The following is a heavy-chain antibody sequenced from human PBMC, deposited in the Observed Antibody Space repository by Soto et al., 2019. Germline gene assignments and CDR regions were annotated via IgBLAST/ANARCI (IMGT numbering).Heavy chain of an antibody. CDR1: GYSFTSYW. V-gene: IGHV5-51*01. J-gene: IGHJ5*02. Sequence: GESLKISCKGSGYSFTSYWIGWVRQMPGKGLEWMGIIYPGDSDTRYSPSFQGQVTMTRDTSTSTVYMELSSLRSEDTAVYYCASGGAAQYSSSSNWFDPWGQGTLVTVSS. CDR2: IYPGDSDT. CDR3: ASGGAAQYSSSSNWFDP. D-gene: IGHD6-13*01.